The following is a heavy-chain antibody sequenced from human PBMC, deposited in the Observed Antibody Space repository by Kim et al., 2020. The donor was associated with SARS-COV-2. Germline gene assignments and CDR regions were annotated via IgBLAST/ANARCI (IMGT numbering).Heavy chain of an antibody. D-gene: IGHD3-16*01. J-gene: IGHJ6*02. CDR1: GFSLTTSGMC. CDR3: ARIPRYLFGPGHSYALDV. CDR2: IDWDDYK. Sequence: SGPTLVKATQTLTLTCTFSGFSLTTSGMCVTWIRQPPGKALEWLALIDWDDYKFYNPSLKTRVTISRDTSKNLVVLTMTNTDPLDTATYYCARIPRYLFGPGHSYALDVWGQGTTVTVSS. V-gene: IGHV2-70*01.